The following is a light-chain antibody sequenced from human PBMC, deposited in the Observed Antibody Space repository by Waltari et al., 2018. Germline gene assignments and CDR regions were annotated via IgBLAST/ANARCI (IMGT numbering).Light chain of an antibody. CDR2: DVS. CDR1: SSDVGTYDF. J-gene: IGLJ2*01. V-gene: IGLV2-11*02. Sequence: QSALTQPRSVSGSPGQSVTISCTGTSSDVGTYDFVSWYQQHPGQAPKLIIYDVSKRPSGVPDRFSGSKSGNTASLSISGLQAEDEADYHCCSYAGSYTLVVFGGGTKLTVL. CDR3: CSYAGSYTLVV.